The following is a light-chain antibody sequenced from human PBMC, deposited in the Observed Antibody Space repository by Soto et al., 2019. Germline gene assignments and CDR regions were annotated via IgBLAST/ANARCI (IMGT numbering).Light chain of an antibody. CDR3: AAWDDSLNGVV. J-gene: IGLJ2*01. CDR1: SSNIGSYS. CDR2: SSN. Sequence: QSVLTQPPSASGTPGQRVTISCSGCSSNIGSYSVNWYQQLPGTAPKLLIYSSNQRPSGAPDRFSGSKSGTSASLAISGLQSEDEADYYCAAWDDSLNGVVFGGGTKVTVL. V-gene: IGLV1-44*01.